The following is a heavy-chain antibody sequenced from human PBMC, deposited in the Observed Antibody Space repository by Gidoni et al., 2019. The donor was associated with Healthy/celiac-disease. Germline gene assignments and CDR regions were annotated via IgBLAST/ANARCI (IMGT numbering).Heavy chain of an antibody. CDR3: ARVRCGSSCVYFDY. CDR1: GGSLSSGSYY. CDR2: IYTSGST. V-gene: IGHV4-61*02. Sequence: QVQLQESGPGLVKPSQTLSLPCTVSGGSLSSGSYYWSWIRQPAGKGLEWIGRIYTSGSTNYNPSLKSRVTISVDTSKNQFSLKLSSVTAADTAVYYCARVRCGSSCVYFDYWGQGTLVTVSS. D-gene: IGHD6-13*01. J-gene: IGHJ4*02.